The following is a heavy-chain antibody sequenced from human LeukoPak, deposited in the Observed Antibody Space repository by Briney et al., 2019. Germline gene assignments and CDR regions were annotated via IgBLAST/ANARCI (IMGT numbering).Heavy chain of an antibody. CDR3: AKDARELLWSLDV. CDR2: IKSQSDGGTP. J-gene: IGHJ6*02. Sequence: GGSLRLSCAASGFTFRNAWMTWVRQAPGQGLEWVGRIKSQSDGGTPDYAAPVKGRFTISRDDSKNTLCLQMNSLRAEDTAVYYCAKDARELLWSLDVWGQGTTVTVSS. V-gene: IGHV3-15*01. CDR1: GFTFRNAW. D-gene: IGHD3-10*01.